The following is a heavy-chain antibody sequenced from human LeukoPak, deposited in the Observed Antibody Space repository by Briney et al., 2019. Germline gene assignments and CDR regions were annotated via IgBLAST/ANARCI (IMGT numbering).Heavy chain of an antibody. D-gene: IGHD3-10*01. CDR2: IYYSGTT. CDR1: GFTFSSYE. CDR3: ARHIRAWEGSRNIFDY. J-gene: IGHJ4*02. Sequence: LSCAASGFTFSSYEMNWVRQAPGKGLGWIGYIYYSGTTNYNPSLNSRVTISVDTSKNQLSLRLSSVTAADTAVYYWARHIRAWEGSRNIFDYWGQGILVTVSS. V-gene: IGHV4-59*08.